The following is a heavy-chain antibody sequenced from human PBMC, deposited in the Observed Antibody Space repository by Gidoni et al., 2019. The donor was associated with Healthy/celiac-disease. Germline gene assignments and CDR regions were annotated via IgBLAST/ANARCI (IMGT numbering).Heavy chain of an antibody. Sequence: QVQLVESGGGVVQPGRSLRLSCAASGFTFSSYGMHWVRQAPGKGLEWVAVIWYDGSNKYYADSVKGRFTISRDNSKNTLYLQMNSLRAEDTAVYYCAVQLVTFGSLDYWGQGTLVTVSS. CDR3: AVQLVTFGSLDY. J-gene: IGHJ4*02. V-gene: IGHV3-33*01. CDR1: GFTFSSYG. CDR2: IWYDGSNK. D-gene: IGHD6-13*01.